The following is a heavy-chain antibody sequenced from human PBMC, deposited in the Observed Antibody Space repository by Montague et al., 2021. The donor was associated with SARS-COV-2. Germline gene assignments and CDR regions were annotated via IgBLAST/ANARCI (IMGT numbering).Heavy chain of an antibody. Sequence: SETLSPTCTVSGGSISRYYWNWIRQPRGKGLEWIAYIYYSGSTNXNPSRKGGVTIPVDTSKNQFSLKLSSVTAADTAVYYCARSRENYNILTGYPYYFDYWGQGTLVTVSS. J-gene: IGHJ4*02. CDR2: IYYSGST. D-gene: IGHD3-9*01. V-gene: IGHV4-59*01. CDR1: GGSISRYY. CDR3: ARSRENYNILTGYPYYFDY.